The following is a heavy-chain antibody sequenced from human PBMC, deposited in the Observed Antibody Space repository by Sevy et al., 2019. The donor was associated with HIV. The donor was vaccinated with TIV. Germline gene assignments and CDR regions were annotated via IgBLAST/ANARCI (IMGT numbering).Heavy chain of an antibody. D-gene: IGHD2-8*02. V-gene: IGHV3-23*01. CDR2: IGSGGDST. CDR3: AKGSTGWPYYFDF. J-gene: IGHJ4*02. CDR1: GFTFNNHA. Sequence: GGSLRLSCAASGFTFNNHAMGWVHQAPGKGLEWISAIGSGGDSTYYADSVKGRFTISRDNSKNTLYLQMNSLRADDMAIYYCAKGSTGWPYYFDFWGQGTVVTVSS.